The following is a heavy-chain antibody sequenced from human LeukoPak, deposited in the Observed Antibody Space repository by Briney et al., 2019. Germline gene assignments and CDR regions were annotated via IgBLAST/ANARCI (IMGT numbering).Heavy chain of an antibody. V-gene: IGHV4-39*01. D-gene: IGHD3-3*01. CDR2: IYYSGST. CDR1: GGSISSSSYY. Sequence: SETLSLTCTVSGGSISSSSYYWGWIRQPPGKGLEWIGSIYYSGSTYYNPSLKSRVTISVDTSKNQFPLKLSSVTAADTAVYYCASQQFLEWFVDYWGQGTLVTVSS. CDR3: ASQQFLEWFVDY. J-gene: IGHJ4*02.